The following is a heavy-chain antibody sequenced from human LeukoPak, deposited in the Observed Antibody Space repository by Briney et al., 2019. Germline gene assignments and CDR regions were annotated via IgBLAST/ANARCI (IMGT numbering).Heavy chain of an antibody. CDR3: VRDRDWNIDL. CDR1: GFNFNTYW. V-gene: IGHV3-74*01. Sequence: GGSLRLSCVASGFNFNTYWMHWVRQVPGKGLMSVSRINPDGTYTNYAGSVKGRFTISTDNTKNTLNLQMNSLRVEDAAVYYCVRDRDWNIDLWGQGTLVTVSS. CDR2: INPDGTYT. D-gene: IGHD1/OR15-1a*01. J-gene: IGHJ5*02.